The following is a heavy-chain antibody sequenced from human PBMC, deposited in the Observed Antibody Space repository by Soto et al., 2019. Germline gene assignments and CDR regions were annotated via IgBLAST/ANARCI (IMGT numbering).Heavy chain of an antibody. Sequence: QVQLVQSGAEVKKPGASVKVSCKASGYTFTSYGISWVRQAPGQGLEWMGWISAYNGNTNYAQKLQGRVTMTTDTTTSTAKMELRSLRSDDTAVYYCARDREGITIFGDIYYYYGMDVWGQGTTVTVSS. J-gene: IGHJ6*02. D-gene: IGHD3-3*01. CDR1: GYTFTSYG. CDR3: ARDREGITIFGDIYYYYGMDV. CDR2: ISAYNGNT. V-gene: IGHV1-18*01.